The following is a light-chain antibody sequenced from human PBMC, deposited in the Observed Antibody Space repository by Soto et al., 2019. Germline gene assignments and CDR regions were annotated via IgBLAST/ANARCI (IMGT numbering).Light chain of an antibody. CDR3: QQYNSYWWT. CDR1: QSISTW. Sequence: DIQMTQSPSTLSASVGDRVTITCRASQSISTWLAWYQQKPGKAPKVLIYKASSLQSGVPLRFSGSGSGTEFTLTISNLQPDDFATYYCQQYNSYWWTFGQGTKVEIE. V-gene: IGKV1-5*03. J-gene: IGKJ1*01. CDR2: KAS.